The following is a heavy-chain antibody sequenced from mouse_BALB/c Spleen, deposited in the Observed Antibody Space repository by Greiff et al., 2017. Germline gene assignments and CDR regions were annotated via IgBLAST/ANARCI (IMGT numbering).Heavy chain of an antibody. Sequence: QVQLQQPGAELVKPGASVKLSCKASGYTFTDYYINWVKQKPGQGLEWIGWIYPGSGNTKYNEKFKGKATLTVDTSSSTAYMQLSSLTSEDTAVYFCANGNYGPWFAYWGQGTLVTVSA. CDR2: IYPGSGNT. CDR3: ANGNYGPWFAY. J-gene: IGHJ3*01. V-gene: IGHV1-84*02. D-gene: IGHD2-1*01. CDR1: GYTFTDYY.